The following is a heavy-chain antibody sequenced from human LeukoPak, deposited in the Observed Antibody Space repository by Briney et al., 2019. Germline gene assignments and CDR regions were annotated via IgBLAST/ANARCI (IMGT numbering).Heavy chain of an antibody. Sequence: SETLSLTCTVSGGSISSYYWSWIRQPPGKGLEWIGYIYYSGSTNYNPSLKSRVTISVDTSKNQFSLKLSSVTAADTAVYYCARLFPSSGWYRPENYYYYYGMDVWGQGTTVTVSS. CDR3: ARLFPSSGWYRPENYYYYYGMDV. CDR1: GGSISSYY. D-gene: IGHD6-13*01. J-gene: IGHJ6*02. V-gene: IGHV4-59*01. CDR2: IYYSGST.